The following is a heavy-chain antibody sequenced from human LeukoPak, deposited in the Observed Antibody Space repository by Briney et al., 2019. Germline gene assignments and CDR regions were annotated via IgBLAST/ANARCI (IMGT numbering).Heavy chain of an antibody. CDR3: AKQLCSSSGCHGVLPGAEDY. CDR1: GYTLSSFG. J-gene: IGHJ4*02. CDR2: ITYYQGNT. Sequence: ASVKVSCKASGYTLSSFGLSWVRQAPEQGLEWMGWITYYQGNTNAAERFRGRLTMTSDTSTNTAYMELRGLTSDDTATYYCAKQLCSSSGCHGVLPGAEDYWGQGTLVTVSS. V-gene: IGHV1-18*01. D-gene: IGHD2-8*01.